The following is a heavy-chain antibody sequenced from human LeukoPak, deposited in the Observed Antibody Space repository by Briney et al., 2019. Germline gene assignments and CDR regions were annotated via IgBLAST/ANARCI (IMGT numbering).Heavy chain of an antibody. CDR2: ISAYNGNT. J-gene: IGHJ4*02. V-gene: IGHV1-18*01. D-gene: IGHD6-19*01. CDR3: ATDSSGWSITGPYDY. CDR1: GYTFTSYG. Sequence: ASVKVSCKASGYTFTSYGISWVRQATGQGLEWMGWISAYNGNTNYAQKLQGRVTMTTDTSTSTAYMELRSLRSDDTAVYYCATDSSGWSITGPYDYWGQGTLVTVSS.